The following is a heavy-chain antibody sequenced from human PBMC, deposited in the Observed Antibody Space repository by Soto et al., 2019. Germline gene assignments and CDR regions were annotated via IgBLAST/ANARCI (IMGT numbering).Heavy chain of an antibody. CDR1: GYTFTSYG. D-gene: IGHD3-3*01. V-gene: IGHV1-18*01. CDR3: ARSTIFGVVITNYYYYGMDV. J-gene: IGHJ6*02. Sequence: GASVKVTCKASGYTFTSYGISWVRQAPGQGLEWMGWISAYNGNTNYAQKLQGRVTMTTDTSTSTAYMELRSLRSDDTAVYYCARSTIFGVVITNYYYYGMDVWGQGTTVTVSS. CDR2: ISAYNGNT.